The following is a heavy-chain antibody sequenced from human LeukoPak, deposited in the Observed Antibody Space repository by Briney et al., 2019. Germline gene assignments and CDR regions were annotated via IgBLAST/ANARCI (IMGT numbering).Heavy chain of an antibody. V-gene: IGHV3-30*18. D-gene: IGHD2-15*01. CDR3: AKDSQRDCSGGSCYYYYYMDV. Sequence: PGRSLRLSCAASGFTFSSYGMHWVRQAPGKGLEWVAVISYDGSNKYYADSVKGRFTISRDNSKNTLYLQMNSLRAEDTAVYYCAKDSQRDCSGGSCYYYYYMDVWGKGTTVTVSS. CDR1: GFTFSSYG. CDR2: ISYDGSNK. J-gene: IGHJ6*03.